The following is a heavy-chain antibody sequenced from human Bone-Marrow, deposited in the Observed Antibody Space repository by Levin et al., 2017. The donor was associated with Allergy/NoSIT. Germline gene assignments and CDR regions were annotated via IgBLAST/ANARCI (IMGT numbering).Heavy chain of an antibody. CDR1: GFTFSSYW. CDR2: IKPDGSRQ. D-gene: IGHD4-23*01. J-gene: IGHJ4*02. Sequence: GESLKISCAGSGFTFSSYWMTWVRQAPGKGLDWVANIKPDGSRQNYVDSVKGRLTISRDNSKNSVSLQMSNLRADDTAVYYCARDWNGGGWSNDYWGQGTLVTVSS. CDR3: ARDWNGGGWSNDY. V-gene: IGHV3-7*01.